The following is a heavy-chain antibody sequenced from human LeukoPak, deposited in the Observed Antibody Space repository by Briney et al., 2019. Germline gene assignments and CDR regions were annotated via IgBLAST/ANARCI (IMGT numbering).Heavy chain of an antibody. CDR1: GFTFSSYS. V-gene: IGHV3-48*01. J-gene: IGHJ4*02. CDR2: ISSSSTTI. Sequence: PGGSLRLSCAASGFTFSSYSMMWVRQAPGKGLEWVSYISSSSTTIHYADSVKGRFTISRDNAKNSVYLQMNSLRAEDTAVYYCARFALKTPPTDWGQGTLVTVSS. CDR3: ARFALKTPPTD.